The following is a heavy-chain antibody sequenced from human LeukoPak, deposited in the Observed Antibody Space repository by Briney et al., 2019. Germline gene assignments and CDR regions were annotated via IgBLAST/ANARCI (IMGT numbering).Heavy chain of an antibody. Sequence: GGSLRLSCTASGFTFDNYAMHWARQAPGKGLEGVSGISWYSVSIGYADSVKGRFTIPRDNAKNSLYLQINRLRAEDTAFYYCAKVGDSSGYYYYFDYWGQGTLVTVSS. V-gene: IGHV3-9*01. D-gene: IGHD3-22*01. CDR3: AKVGDSSGYYYYFDY. J-gene: IGHJ4*02. CDR2: ISWYSVSI. CDR1: GFTFDNYA.